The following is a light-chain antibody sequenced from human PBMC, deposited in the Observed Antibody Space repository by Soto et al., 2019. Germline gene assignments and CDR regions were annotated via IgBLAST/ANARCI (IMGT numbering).Light chain of an antibody. J-gene: IGKJ1*01. CDR2: AAS. Sequence: DIPMTQSPSSLSASVGDRITITCRASQSISRYLNWYQHKPGKAPKLLINAASSLERGVPSRFSGGGSGIDFTLSISSLQPDDFATYYCQQNYRATPWTFGQGTKVEVK. CDR1: QSISRY. CDR3: QQNYRATPWT. V-gene: IGKV1-39*01.